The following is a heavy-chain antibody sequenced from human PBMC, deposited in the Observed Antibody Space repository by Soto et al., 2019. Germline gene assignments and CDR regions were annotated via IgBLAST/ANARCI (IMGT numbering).Heavy chain of an antibody. CDR3: ARRPVTYYFDY. J-gene: IGHJ4*02. V-gene: IGHV3-30-3*01. CDR2: ISYDGSNK. D-gene: IGHD4-17*01. CDR1: GFTFSNYA. Sequence: QVQLVESGGGVVQPGRSLRLSCAASGFTFSNYAMHWVRQAPGKGLEWVAVISYDGSNKYYADSVKGRFTISRDNSKNTLYLQMNSLRAEDTAVYYCARRPVTYYFDYWGQGTLVTVPS.